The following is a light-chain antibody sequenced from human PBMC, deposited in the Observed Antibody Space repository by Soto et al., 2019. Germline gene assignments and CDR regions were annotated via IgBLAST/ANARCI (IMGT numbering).Light chain of an antibody. CDR3: QQYDNWWT. Sequence: EIVMTQSPATLSVSPGERATLSCRASHSVSSNLAWYQQKPGQAPRLLIYDASNRATGIPVRFSGSGSGTEFTLTISSLQSEDFAVYYCQQYDNWWTFGQGARVEIK. J-gene: IGKJ1*01. CDR2: DAS. CDR1: HSVSSN. V-gene: IGKV3-15*01.